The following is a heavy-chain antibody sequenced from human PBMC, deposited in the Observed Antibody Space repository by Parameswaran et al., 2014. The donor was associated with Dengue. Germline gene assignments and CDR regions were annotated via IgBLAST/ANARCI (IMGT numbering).Heavy chain of an antibody. V-gene: IGHV1-2*02. CDR3: ATIIIMGDFDY. CDR2: INPNSGGT. D-gene: IGHD3-16*01. Sequence: WVRQAPGQGLEWMGWINPNSGGTNYAQKFQGRVTMTRDTSISSAYMELSRLRSDDTAVYYCATIIIMGDFDYWGQGTLVTVSS. J-gene: IGHJ4*02.